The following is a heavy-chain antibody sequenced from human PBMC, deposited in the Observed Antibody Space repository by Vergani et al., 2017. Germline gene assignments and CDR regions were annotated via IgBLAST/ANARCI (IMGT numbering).Heavy chain of an antibody. CDR3: ARGGADADYFDY. D-gene: IGHD1-26*01. CDR1: GGSVSSGSYY. J-gene: IGHJ4*02. CDR2: IYYSGST. V-gene: IGHV4-61*10. Sequence: QVQLQESGPGLVKPSETLSLTCTVSGGSVSSGSYYWSWIRQPAGKGLEWIGYIYYSGSTNYNPSLKSRVTISVDTSKNQFSLKLSSVTAADTAVYYCARGGADADYFDYWGQGTLVTVSS.